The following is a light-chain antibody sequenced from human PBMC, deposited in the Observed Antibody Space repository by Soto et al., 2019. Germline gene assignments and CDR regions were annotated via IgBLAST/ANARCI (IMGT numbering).Light chain of an antibody. CDR3: VLYLGSVISV. V-gene: IGLV8-61*01. J-gene: IGLJ3*02. Sequence: QAVVTQETSFSVSPGGTVTLTCGLTSGSVSSSNYASWYQQTPGQPPRTVIYSTNIRSSGVPDRFSGSILGNKAALTITGAQAEDECAYYCVLYLGSVISVFGGGTKLTVL. CDR2: STN. CDR1: SGSVSSSNY.